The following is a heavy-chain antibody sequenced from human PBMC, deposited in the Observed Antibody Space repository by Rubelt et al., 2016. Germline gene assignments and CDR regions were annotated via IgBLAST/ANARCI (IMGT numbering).Heavy chain of an antibody. V-gene: IGHV5-10-1*01. J-gene: IGHJ5*02. D-gene: IGHD4-23*01. Sequence: EVQLVQSGAEVKKPGESLRISCKGSGYSFTSYWISWVRQMPGKGLEWMGRIDPSDSYTNYSPSFECHFTISADKSISTAYLQWSGLKASDTAMYYCARHAGDGGNSEDWFDPWGQGTLVTVSS. CDR2: IDPSDSYT. CDR1: GYSFTSYW. CDR3: ARHAGDGGNSEDWFDP.